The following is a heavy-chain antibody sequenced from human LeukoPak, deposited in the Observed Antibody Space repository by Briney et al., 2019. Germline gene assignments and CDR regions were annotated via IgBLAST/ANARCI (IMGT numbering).Heavy chain of an antibody. D-gene: IGHD3-10*01. J-gene: IGHJ5*02. Sequence: GESLKISCKGSGYSFTSYWIGWVRQMPGKGLEWMGIIYPGDSDTRYSPSFQGQVAISADKSISTAYLQWSSLKASDTAMYYCARRLTVRGVYNWFDPWGQGTLVTVSS. CDR3: ARRLTVRGVYNWFDP. CDR1: GYSFTSYW. V-gene: IGHV5-51*01. CDR2: IYPGDSDT.